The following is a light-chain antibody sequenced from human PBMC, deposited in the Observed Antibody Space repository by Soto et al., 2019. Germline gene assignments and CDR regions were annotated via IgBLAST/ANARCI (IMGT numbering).Light chain of an antibody. V-gene: IGKV3-20*01. CDR2: GAS. CDR3: QQYDVSPRT. CDR1: QSISNNY. J-gene: IGKJ1*01. Sequence: EIVLTQSPGTLSLSPGERATLSCRTSQSISNNYLAWYQQKPGQAPRLLIYGASRRAIGIPDRFSGSGSGTDFILTISRLEPEDFAVYYCQQYDVSPRTFSQGTKVDVK.